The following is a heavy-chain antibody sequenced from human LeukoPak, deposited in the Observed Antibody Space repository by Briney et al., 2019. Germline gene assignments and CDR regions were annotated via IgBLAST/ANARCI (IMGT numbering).Heavy chain of an antibody. V-gene: IGHV3-11*01. D-gene: IGHD4-23*01. CDR1: GFTFSDYY. CDR3: ARNSYGGPPYYYYYYMDV. CDR2: ISSSGSTI. J-gene: IGHJ6*03. Sequence: GGSLRLSCAASGFTFSDYYMSWIRQAPGKGLEWVSYISSSGSTIYYADSVKGRFTISKDTSKNQVVLTMTNMDPVDTATYYCARNSYGGPPYYYYYYMDVWGKGTTVTVSS.